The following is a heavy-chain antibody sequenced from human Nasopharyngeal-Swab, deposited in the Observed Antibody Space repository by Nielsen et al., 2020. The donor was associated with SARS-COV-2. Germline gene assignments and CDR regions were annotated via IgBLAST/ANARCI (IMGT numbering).Heavy chain of an antibody. CDR3: ARDQIGTTMIREVLKRYYYGMDV. Sequence: VRQAPGKGLEWVANIKHDGSQKYYVGSVKGRFSISRDNGKNSLDLQMNSLGVDDTAVYYCARDQIGTTMIREVLKRYYYGMDVWGQGTTVTVSS. J-gene: IGHJ6*02. D-gene: IGHD3-10*01. CDR2: IKHDGSQK. V-gene: IGHV3-7*03.